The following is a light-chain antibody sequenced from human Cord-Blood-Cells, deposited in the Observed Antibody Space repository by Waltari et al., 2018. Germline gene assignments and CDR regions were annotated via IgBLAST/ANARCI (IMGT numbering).Light chain of an antibody. Sequence: QSALTQPASVSGSPGQSITISCTGTSSDVGGYNYVSSYQQHPGKAPKLMIYDVSKRPSGVSNRFSGSKSGNTASLTISGLQAEDEADYYCSSYTSSSLWVFGGGTKLTVL. CDR1: SSDVGGYNY. J-gene: IGLJ3*02. CDR2: DVS. CDR3: SSYTSSSLWV. V-gene: IGLV2-14*01.